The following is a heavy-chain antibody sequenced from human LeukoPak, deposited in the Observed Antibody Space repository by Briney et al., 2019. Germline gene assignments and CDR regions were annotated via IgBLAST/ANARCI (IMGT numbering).Heavy chain of an antibody. CDR1: GGSISSYY. CDR3: ARGHHCSGGSCYWVDY. J-gene: IGHJ4*02. V-gene: IGHV4-59*01. Sequence: SETLSLTCTVSGGSISSYYWSWIRQPPGKGLEWIGYIYYSGSTNYNPPLKSRVTISVNTSKNQFSLKLSSVTAADTAVYYCARGHHCSGGSCYWVDYWGQGTLVTVSS. CDR2: IYYSGST. D-gene: IGHD2-15*01.